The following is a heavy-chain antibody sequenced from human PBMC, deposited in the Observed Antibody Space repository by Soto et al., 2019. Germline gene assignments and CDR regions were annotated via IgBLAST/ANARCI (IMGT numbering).Heavy chain of an antibody. V-gene: IGHV4-30-4*01. J-gene: IGHJ6*04. D-gene: IGHD3-10*01. CDR1: GGSISSGDYY. CDR3: ARDCITMVRGAPHHSMDV. Sequence: SETLSLTCTVSGGSISSGDYYWSWIRQPPGKGLEWIGYIYYSGSTYYNPSLESRVTISVDTSKNQFSLKLSSVTAADTAVYYCARDCITMVRGAPHHSMDVWGKGTTVTVSS. CDR2: IYYSGST.